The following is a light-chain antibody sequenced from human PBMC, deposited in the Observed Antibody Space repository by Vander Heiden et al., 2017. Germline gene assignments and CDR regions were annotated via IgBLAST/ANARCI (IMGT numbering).Light chain of an antibody. Sequence: QSVLTQPPSASGTPGQRVTISCSGSSSNIGRNTVNWYQQLPGTAPKVLIYDNNQRPSGIPDRSSGSKSGTSASLAISGLQSEDEADYYYAAWDDSLTGWVFGGGTKLTVL. CDR2: DNN. CDR1: SSNIGRNT. CDR3: AAWDDSLTGWV. V-gene: IGLV1-44*01. J-gene: IGLJ3*02.